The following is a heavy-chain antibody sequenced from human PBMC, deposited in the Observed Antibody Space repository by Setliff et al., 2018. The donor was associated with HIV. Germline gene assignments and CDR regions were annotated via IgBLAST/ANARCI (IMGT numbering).Heavy chain of an antibody. CDR2: IIPIYGTP. J-gene: IGHJ4*02. V-gene: IGHV1-69*05. Sequence: SVKVSCKASGGTFSSYSINWVRQAPGQGLEWMGGIIPIYGTPIYAQKFQGRVTISRNTSISTAYMELSGLRSEDTAVYYCARGRGRYYDSRSYLDYWGQGTLVTVSS. CDR3: ARGRGRYYDSRSYLDY. D-gene: IGHD3-22*01. CDR1: GGTFSSYS.